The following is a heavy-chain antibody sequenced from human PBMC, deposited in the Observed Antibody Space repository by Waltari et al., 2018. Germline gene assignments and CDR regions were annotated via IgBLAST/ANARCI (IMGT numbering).Heavy chain of an antibody. CDR1: GFTFSSYW. D-gene: IGHD6-13*01. CDR2: IKQDGSEK. CDR3: AGKHSSWLPFDY. J-gene: IGHJ4*02. Sequence: EVQLVESGGGLVQPGGSLRLSCAASGFTFSSYWMSWVRQAPGKGLEWVANIKQDGSEKYYVDSVKGRFTISRDNAKNSLYLQMNSLRAEDTAVYYCAGKHSSWLPFDYWDQGTLVTVSS. V-gene: IGHV3-7*01.